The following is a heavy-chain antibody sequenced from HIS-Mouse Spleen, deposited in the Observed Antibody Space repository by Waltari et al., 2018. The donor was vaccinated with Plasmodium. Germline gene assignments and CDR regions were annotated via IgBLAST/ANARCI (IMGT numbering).Heavy chain of an antibody. CDR3: AKDKLLYWYFDL. CDR1: GFTFSSYA. D-gene: IGHD1-7*01. Sequence: EVQLLESGGGLVQPGGSLRLSCAASGFTFSSYAMSWVRQAPGKGLEWVSAISGSGGRTYYADSVKGRFTISRDNSKNTLYLQMNSLRAEDTAVYYCAKDKLLYWYFDLWGRGTLVTVSS. J-gene: IGHJ2*01. CDR2: ISGSGGRT. V-gene: IGHV3-23*01.